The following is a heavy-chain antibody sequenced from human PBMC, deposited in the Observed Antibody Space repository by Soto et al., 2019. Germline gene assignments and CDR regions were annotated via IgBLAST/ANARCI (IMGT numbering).Heavy chain of an antibody. CDR2: ISGSGGST. Sequence: PAGSLRLSCAASGFTFSSYAMSWVRQAPGKGLEWVSAISGSGGSTYYADSVKGLFTISRDNSKNTLYLQMNSLRAEDTAVYYCAKATSSRRQWLGINSVAYWGQGTLVTVSS. CDR3: AKATSSRRQWLGINSVAY. V-gene: IGHV3-23*01. D-gene: IGHD6-19*01. CDR1: GFTFSSYA. J-gene: IGHJ4*02.